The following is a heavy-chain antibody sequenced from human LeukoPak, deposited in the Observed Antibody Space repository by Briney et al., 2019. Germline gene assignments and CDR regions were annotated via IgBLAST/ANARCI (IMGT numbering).Heavy chain of an antibody. CDR3: ARDNGFYFDY. J-gene: IGHJ4*02. Sequence: GGSLRLSCAASGFTSASGFPFSRYWTGWVRQAPGKGLERVANIKQDGSEKYYVDSVKGRFTISRDNAKNSLYLQMNSLRAEDTALYYCARDNGFYFDYWGQGTLVTVSS. V-gene: IGHV3-7*04. CDR2: IKQDGSEK. CDR1: GFPFSRYW. D-gene: IGHD2-8*01.